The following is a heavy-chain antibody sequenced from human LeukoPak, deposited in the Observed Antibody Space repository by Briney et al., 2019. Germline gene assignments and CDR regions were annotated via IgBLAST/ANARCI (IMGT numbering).Heavy chain of an antibody. Sequence: GGSLRLSCAASGFTFSSYAMSWVRQAPGKGLEWVSAISGSGGSTYYADSVKGRFTISRDNSKNTLYLQMNSLRAEDTAIYYCAKDLTYYYDSTGYYFDYWGQGTLVTVSS. D-gene: IGHD3-22*01. CDR1: GFTFSSYA. V-gene: IGHV3-23*01. J-gene: IGHJ4*02. CDR2: ISGSGGST. CDR3: AKDLTYYYDSTGYYFDY.